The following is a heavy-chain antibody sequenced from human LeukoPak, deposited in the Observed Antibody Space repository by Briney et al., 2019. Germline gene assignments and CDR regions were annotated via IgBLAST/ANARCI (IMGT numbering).Heavy chain of an antibody. CDR2: ISAYNGNT. D-gene: IGHD2-2*01. J-gene: IGHJ6*03. V-gene: IGHV1-18*04. CDR3: ARDPAAEYYYYMDV. CDR1: GYTFTGYY. Sequence: ASVKVSCKASGYTFTGYYIHWVRQAPGQGLEWMGWISAYNGNTNYAQKLQGRVTMTTDTSTSTAYMELRSLRSDDTAVYYCARDPAAEYYYYMDVWGKGTTVTVSS.